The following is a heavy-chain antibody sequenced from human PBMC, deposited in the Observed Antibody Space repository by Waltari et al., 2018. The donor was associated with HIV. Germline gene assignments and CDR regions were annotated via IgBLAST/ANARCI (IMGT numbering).Heavy chain of an antibody. D-gene: IGHD2-2*02. V-gene: IGHV4-39*01. Sequence: QLQLQESGPGLVKPPETLSLTCYVSGGSMSSRNYYWGWIRPPPGKGLEWIGSIYYSGTTYYNPSLKSRVTIFVDTSKNQFSLKVTSVTGADTAVYYCARSQAIGNWFDPWGQGSLVTVSS. CDR2: IYYSGTT. CDR1: GGSMSSRNYY. CDR3: ARSQAIGNWFDP. J-gene: IGHJ5*02.